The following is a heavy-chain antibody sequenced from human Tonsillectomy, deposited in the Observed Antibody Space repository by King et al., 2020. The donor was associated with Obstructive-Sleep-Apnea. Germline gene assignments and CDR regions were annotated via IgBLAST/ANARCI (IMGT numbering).Heavy chain of an antibody. CDR2: IYYSGRT. CDR3: AREGGSGSYSGCFDP. CDR1: GCSISTGGYY. Sequence: VQLQESGPGLVKPSQTLSLTCTVSGCSISTGGYYWSWIRQHPGKGLEWIGYIYYSGRTDYNPSLKSRVTISVDTSKNQFSLKLSSVTAADTAVYYCAREGGSGSYSGCFDPWGQGTLVTVSS. J-gene: IGHJ5*02. V-gene: IGHV4-31*03. D-gene: IGHD3-10*01.